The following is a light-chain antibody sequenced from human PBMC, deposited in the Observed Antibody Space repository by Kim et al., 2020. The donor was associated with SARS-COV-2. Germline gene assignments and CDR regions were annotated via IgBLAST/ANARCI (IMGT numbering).Light chain of an antibody. CDR2: DVN. V-gene: IGLV2-14*03. J-gene: IGLJ1*01. Sequence: GQPLTISCTGTSSDVGRYNYVSWYQQHPGKAPKLMIYDVNNRPSGVSNRFSGSKSGNTASLTISGLQAEDEADYYCSSFASSDTLVFGTGTKVTVL. CDR3: SSFASSDTLV. CDR1: SSDVGRYNY.